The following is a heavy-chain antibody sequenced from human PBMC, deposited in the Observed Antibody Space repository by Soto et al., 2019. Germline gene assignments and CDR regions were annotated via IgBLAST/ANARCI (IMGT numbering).Heavy chain of an antibody. Sequence: PGGSLRLSCAASGFTFSSYAMHWVRQAPGKGLEYVSAISSNGGSTYYANSVKGRFTISRDNSKNTLYLQMGSLRAEDMAVYYCARVLSGAYDIWGQGTMVTVSS. J-gene: IGHJ3*02. D-gene: IGHD1-26*01. V-gene: IGHV3-64*01. CDR1: GFTFSSYA. CDR3: ARVLSGAYDI. CDR2: ISSNGGST.